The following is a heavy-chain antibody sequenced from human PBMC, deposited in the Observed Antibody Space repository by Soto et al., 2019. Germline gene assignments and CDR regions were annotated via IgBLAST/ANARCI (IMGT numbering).Heavy chain of an antibody. CDR2: IYYSGST. V-gene: IGHV4-31*03. D-gene: IGHD5-18*01. CDR3: ARRRGLPDEYAFDI. CDR1: GGSISSGGYY. J-gene: IGHJ3*02. Sequence: SETLSLTCTVSGGSISSGGYYWSWIRQHPGKGLEWIGYIYYSGSTYYNPSLKSRVTISVDTSKNQFSLKLSSVTAADTAVYYCARRRGLPDEYAFDIWGQGTMVTVSS.